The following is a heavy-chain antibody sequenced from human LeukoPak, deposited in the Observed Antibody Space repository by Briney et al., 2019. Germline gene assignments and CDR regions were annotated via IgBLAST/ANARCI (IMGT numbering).Heavy chain of an antibody. J-gene: IGHJ4*02. V-gene: IGHV3-53*01. CDR2: AFSDGRT. CDR1: GITVSTNY. CDR3: ARGDFDY. Sequence: GGSLRLSCAASGITVSTNYMSWVRQAPGKGLEWVSIAFSDGRTFYADSVKGRFTISRDNSKNTVFLQMNSLRAEDTAVYYCARGDFDYWGQGTLVTVSS.